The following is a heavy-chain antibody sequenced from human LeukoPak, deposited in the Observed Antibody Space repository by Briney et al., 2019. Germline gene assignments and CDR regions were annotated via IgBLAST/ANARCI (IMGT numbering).Heavy chain of an antibody. J-gene: IGHJ5*02. CDR1: GGTFSSYA. D-gene: IGHD6-13*01. CDR2: IIPIFGTA. CDR3: ARWAGIAAAGTDWFDP. V-gene: IGHV1-69*19. Sequence: SVKVSCKASGGTFSSYAISWVRQAPGQGLEWMGGIIPIFGTANYAQKFQGRVTITADESTSTAYMGLSSLRSEDTAVYYCARWAGIAAAGTDWFDPWGQGTLVTVSS.